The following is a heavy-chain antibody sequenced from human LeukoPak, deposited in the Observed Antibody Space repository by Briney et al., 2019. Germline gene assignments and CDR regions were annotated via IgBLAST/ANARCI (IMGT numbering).Heavy chain of an antibody. CDR1: GGSISSSSYY. CDR2: IYYSGST. Sequence: SETLSLTCTVSGGSISSSSYYWGWIRQPPGKGLEWIGYIYYSGSTNYNPSLKSRVTISVDTSKNQFSLKLSSVTAADTAVYYCARDRDYGGNSGWFDPWGQGTLVTVSS. D-gene: IGHD4-23*01. CDR3: ARDRDYGGNSGWFDP. V-gene: IGHV4-61*05. J-gene: IGHJ5*02.